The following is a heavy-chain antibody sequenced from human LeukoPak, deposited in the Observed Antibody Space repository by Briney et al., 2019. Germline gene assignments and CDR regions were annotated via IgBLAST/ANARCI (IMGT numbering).Heavy chain of an antibody. CDR3: ARDSYYDFWSAPHESYYFDY. D-gene: IGHD3-3*01. V-gene: IGHV1-69*05. J-gene: IGHJ4*02. CDR1: GGTFNSYA. CDR2: IIPLFGPA. Sequence: SSVKVSCRASGGTFNSYAITWVRQAPGQGLEWMGRIIPLFGPAYYAQNFQGRVTITTDESATTAYMELSGLRSEDTAVYYCARDSYYDFWSAPHESYYFDYWGQGTLVTVSS.